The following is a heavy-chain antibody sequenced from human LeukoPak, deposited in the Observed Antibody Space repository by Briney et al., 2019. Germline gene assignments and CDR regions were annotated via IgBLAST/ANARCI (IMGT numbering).Heavy chain of an antibody. D-gene: IGHD6-19*01. CDR2: ISYDGSNK. J-gene: IGHJ4*02. CDR1: GFTFSSYG. CDR3: AKDPKSLTVATRGPLDY. Sequence: GRSLRLSCAASGFTFSSYGMHWVRQAPGKGLEWVAVISYDGSNKYYADSVKGRFTISRDNSKNTLYLQMNSLRAKDTAVYYCAKDPKSLTVATRGPLDYWGQGTLVTVSS. V-gene: IGHV3-30*18.